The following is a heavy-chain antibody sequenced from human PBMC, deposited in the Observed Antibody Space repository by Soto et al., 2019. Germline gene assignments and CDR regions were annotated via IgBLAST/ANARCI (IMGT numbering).Heavy chain of an antibody. CDR1: GISLSTSGAG. D-gene: IGHD1-26*01. V-gene: IGHV2-5*01. CDR2: ISWKDEK. CDR3: AHRYGGNYYRWYFDS. J-gene: IGHJ4*02. Sequence: GSGPTLVNPTHPLTVTCTFSGISLSTSGAGVGWIRQSPGKAPEWLALISWKDEKRYNPGLKSRLTITKDTSKNQVVLTMTDLDPVDTATYFCAHRYGGNYYRWYFDSWGQGTLVTVSS.